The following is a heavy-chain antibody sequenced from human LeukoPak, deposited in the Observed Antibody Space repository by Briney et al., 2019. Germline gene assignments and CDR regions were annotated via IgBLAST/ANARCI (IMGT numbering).Heavy chain of an antibody. V-gene: IGHV3-30*02. CDR1: GFTFSSYG. D-gene: IGHD5-18*01. CDR3: ARDGSWVGGQGIQPPFDY. Sequence: GGSLRLSCAASGFTFSSYGMHWVRQAPGKGLEWVAFIRYDGSNKYYADSVKGRFTISRDNSKNTLYLQMNSLRAEDTAVYYCARDGSWVGGQGIQPPFDYWGQGTLVTVSS. J-gene: IGHJ4*02. CDR2: IRYDGSNK.